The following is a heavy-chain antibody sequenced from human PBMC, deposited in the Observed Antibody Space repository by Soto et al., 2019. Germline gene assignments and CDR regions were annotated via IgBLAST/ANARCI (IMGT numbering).Heavy chain of an antibody. CDR2: ISYDGSNK. V-gene: IGHV3-30*03. D-gene: IGHD3-3*01. CDR1: GFTFSSYG. CDR3: VRDPPILDF. Sequence: RSGGSLRLSCAASGFTFSSYGMHWVRQAPGKGLEWVAVISYDGSNKYYADSVKGRFTISRDNAKNSLYLQLNSLRAEDMAVYYCVRDPPILDFWGQGTLVTVSS. J-gene: IGHJ4*02.